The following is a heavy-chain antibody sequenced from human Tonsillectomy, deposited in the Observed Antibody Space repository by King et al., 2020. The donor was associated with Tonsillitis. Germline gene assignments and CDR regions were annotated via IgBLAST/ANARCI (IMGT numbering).Heavy chain of an antibody. CDR3: ARLEGDRTIMDH. V-gene: IGHV3-7*03. CDR1: GFTFSSYW. CDR2: IKQDGNGK. J-gene: IGHJ4*02. D-gene: IGHD5-24*01. Sequence: VQLVESGGGLVQPGGSLRLSCAASGFTFSSYWMSWVRQAPGKGLEWVANIKQDGNGKYYVDSVKGRFTISRDNAKNSLYLQMNSLRVEDTAVYYCARLEGDRTIMDHWGQGTLVTVSS.